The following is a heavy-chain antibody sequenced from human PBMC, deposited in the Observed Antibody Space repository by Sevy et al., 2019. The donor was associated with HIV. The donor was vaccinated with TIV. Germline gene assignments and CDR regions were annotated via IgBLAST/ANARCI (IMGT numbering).Heavy chain of an antibody. D-gene: IGHD2-2*01. CDR2: INPNSGGT. CDR3: ARVLIVVVPAAHEGYYYFDY. CDR1: GYTFTGYY. Sequence: ASVKVSCKASGYTFTGYYMHWVRQAPGHGLEWMGRINPNSGGTNYAQKFQGRVTMTRDTSISTAYMELSRLRSDDTAVYYCARVLIVVVPAAHEGYYYFDYWGQGTLVTVSS. V-gene: IGHV1-2*06. J-gene: IGHJ4*02.